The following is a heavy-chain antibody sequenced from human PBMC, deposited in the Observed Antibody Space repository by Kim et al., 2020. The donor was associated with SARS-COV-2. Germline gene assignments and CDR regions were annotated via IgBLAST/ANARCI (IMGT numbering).Heavy chain of an antibody. V-gene: IGHV3-23*01. CDR2: ISGSGDDT. CDR1: GFTFSSYA. Sequence: GGSLRLSCAASGFTFSSYAMSWVRQAPGKGLEWVSVISGSGDDTYYADSVKGRFTISRDNSKNTLYLQMNSLRAEDTAVYYCAKDMNYFGSGVLDYWGQGTLVTVSS. D-gene: IGHD3-10*01. CDR3: AKDMNYFGSGVLDY. J-gene: IGHJ4*02.